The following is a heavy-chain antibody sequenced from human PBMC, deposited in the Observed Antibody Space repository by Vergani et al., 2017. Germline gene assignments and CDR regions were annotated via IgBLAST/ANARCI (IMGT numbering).Heavy chain of an antibody. V-gene: IGHV3-33*08. CDR2: IWYDGSNK. Sequence: VQLLESGGGLVQPGGSLRLSCAASGFTFSSYAMSWVRQAPGKGLEWVAVIWYDGSNKYYADSVKGRFTISRDNSKKTLYVQMNSLRAEDTAVYYCARERGYCTNGVCYPYFDYWGQGTLVTVSS. CDR1: GFTFSSYA. J-gene: IGHJ4*02. CDR3: ARERGYCTNGVCYPYFDY. D-gene: IGHD2-8*01.